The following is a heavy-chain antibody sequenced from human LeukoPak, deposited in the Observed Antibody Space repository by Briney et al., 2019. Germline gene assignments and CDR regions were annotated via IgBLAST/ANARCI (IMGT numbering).Heavy chain of an antibody. CDR1: GGSISSYY. V-gene: IGHV4-59*08. D-gene: IGHD5-12*01. CDR2: IYYSGST. Sequence: SETLSLTCTVSGGSISSYYWSWIRQPPGKGLEWIGDIYYSGSTNYNPSLKSRVTISVDTSKNQFSLKLSSVTAADTAVYYCARWWLRRGFDYWGQGTLVTVSS. J-gene: IGHJ4*02. CDR3: ARWWLRRGFDY.